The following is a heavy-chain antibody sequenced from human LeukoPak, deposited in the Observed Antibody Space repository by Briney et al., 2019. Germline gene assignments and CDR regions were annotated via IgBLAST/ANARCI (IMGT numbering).Heavy chain of an antibody. CDR1: GGTFSSYA. Sequence: ASVKVSCKASGGTFSSYAISWVRQAPGQGLEWMGGIIPIFGTANYAQKFQVRVTITTDESTSTAYMELSSLRSEDTAVYYCARGETYYYDSSGSAYWGQGTLVTVSS. V-gene: IGHV1-69*05. CDR3: ARGETYYYDSSGSAY. D-gene: IGHD3-22*01. J-gene: IGHJ4*02. CDR2: IIPIFGTA.